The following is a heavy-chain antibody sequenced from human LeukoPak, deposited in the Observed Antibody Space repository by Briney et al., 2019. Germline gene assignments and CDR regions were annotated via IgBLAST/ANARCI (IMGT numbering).Heavy chain of an antibody. CDR1: GFTFDDYG. Sequence: GGSLRLSCAASGFTFDDYGMSWVRQAPGKGLEWVSGINWNGGSTGYADSVKGRFTISRDNAKNSLYLQMNSLRAEDTALYYCARRAKSGSCPYYYYYYMDVWGKGTTVTVSS. V-gene: IGHV3-20*04. J-gene: IGHJ6*03. D-gene: IGHD1-26*01. CDR2: INWNGGST. CDR3: ARRAKSGSCPYYYYYYMDV.